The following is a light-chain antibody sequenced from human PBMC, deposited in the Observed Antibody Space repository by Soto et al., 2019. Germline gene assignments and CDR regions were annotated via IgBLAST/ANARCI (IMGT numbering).Light chain of an antibody. Sequence: DIPMTQSPSSLSASVGDRVTITCRASQSIIRYLNWYQQKPGKAPKLLIYAASSLQSGVPSRFSGSGSGTDFTLTISSLQPEDFATYYCQQSHSTPYTFGQVTKLEI. CDR2: AAS. J-gene: IGKJ2*01. CDR3: QQSHSTPYT. V-gene: IGKV1-39*01. CDR1: QSIIRY.